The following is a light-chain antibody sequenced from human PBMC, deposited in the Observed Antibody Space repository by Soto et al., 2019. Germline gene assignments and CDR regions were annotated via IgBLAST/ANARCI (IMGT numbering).Light chain of an antibody. CDR3: QQYGSYPLT. Sequence: EIVLTQSPGTLSLSPGERATLSCRASQSVSNNYLAWYQQKPGQAPRLLIYGSSRRATGIPDRFSGSGSGTDFTLTIRSLEPEDFAVYSCQQYGSYPLTFGGGTKVEIK. CDR2: GSS. CDR1: QSVSNNY. V-gene: IGKV3-20*01. J-gene: IGKJ4*01.